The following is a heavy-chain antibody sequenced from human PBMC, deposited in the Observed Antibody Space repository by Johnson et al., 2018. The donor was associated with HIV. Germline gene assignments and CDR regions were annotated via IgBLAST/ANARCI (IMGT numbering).Heavy chain of an antibody. CDR1: GFTFSSYW. CDR2: IKQDGSEK. CDR3: ARALGATGEAFDI. J-gene: IGHJ3*02. Sequence: MLLVESGGGLVQPGGSLRLSCVASGFTFSSYWMTWVRQAPGKGLEWVANIKQDGSEKYYVDSVKGRFTISRDNAKNSLYLQMNSLRAEDTAVYYCARALGATGEAFDIWGQGTMVTVSS. D-gene: IGHD1-26*01. V-gene: IGHV3-7*01.